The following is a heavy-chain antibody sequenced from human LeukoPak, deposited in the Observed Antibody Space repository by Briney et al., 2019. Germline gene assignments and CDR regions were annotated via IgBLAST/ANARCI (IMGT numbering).Heavy chain of an antibody. CDR2: IYSGGST. D-gene: IGHD3-3*01. V-gene: IGHV3-53*01. CDR1: GFTVSSNY. Sequence: GGSLRLSCAASGFTVSSNYMSWVRQAPGKGLEWVSVIYSGGSTYYADSVKGRFTISRDNAKNSLYLQMNSLRAEDTAVYYCARDDFTYYDFWSGSNWFDPWGQGTLVTVSS. CDR3: ARDDFTYYDFWSGSNWFDP. J-gene: IGHJ5*02.